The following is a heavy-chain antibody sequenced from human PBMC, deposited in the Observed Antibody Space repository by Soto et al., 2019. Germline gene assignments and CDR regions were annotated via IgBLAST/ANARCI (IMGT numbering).Heavy chain of an antibody. Sequence: QVQLQQWGAGLLKPSETLSLTCAVYGGSFSGYYWSWIRQPPGKGLEWIGEINHSGSTNYNPSLKSRVTISVDTSKHQFSLKLSSVTAADTAVYYCARGPTGYDILTGYSPYYYGMDVWGQGTTVTVSS. CDR2: INHSGST. D-gene: IGHD3-9*01. J-gene: IGHJ6*02. CDR1: GGSFSGYY. CDR3: ARGPTGYDILTGYSPYYYGMDV. V-gene: IGHV4-34*01.